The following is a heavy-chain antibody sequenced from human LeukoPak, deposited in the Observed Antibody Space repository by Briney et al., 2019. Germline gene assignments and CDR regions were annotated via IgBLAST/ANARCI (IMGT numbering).Heavy chain of an antibody. CDR1: GGSISSYY. V-gene: IGHV4-59*01. J-gene: IGHJ4*02. D-gene: IGHD6-13*01. CDR2: IYYSGST. CDR3: ARAGSYSSSWYFGY. Sequence: SETLSLTCTVSGGSISSYYWSWLPQPPGKGLEWIGHIYYSGSTNYNPSLKSRVTISVDTSKSQYSLKLSSVTAADTAVYYCARAGSYSSSWYFGYWGQGTLVTVSS.